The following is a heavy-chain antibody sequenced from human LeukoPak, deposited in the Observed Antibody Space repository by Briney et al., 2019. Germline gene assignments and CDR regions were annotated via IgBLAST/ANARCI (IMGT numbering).Heavy chain of an antibody. CDR2: IGTTGSDR. J-gene: IGHJ4*02. CDR1: GLPFSTSD. D-gene: IGHD1-14*01. CDR3: ATETNGRHYDY. Sequence: KSGGSLRLSCTASGLPFSTSDLNGPPQAPGRGREGVASIGTTGSDRYHADSIKGRFTISRDNDNMFLYLQMNSRRDEDTAVYYCATETNGRHYDYWGQGTLLTVSS. V-gene: IGHV3-21*01.